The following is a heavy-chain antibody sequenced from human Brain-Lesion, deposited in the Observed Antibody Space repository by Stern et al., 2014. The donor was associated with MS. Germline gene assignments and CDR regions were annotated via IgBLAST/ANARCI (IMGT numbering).Heavy chain of an antibody. CDR2: ITWDGGST. D-gene: IGHD2-21*01. CDR3: AGGLGF. Sequence: VQLVESGGVVVQPGGSLRLSCAAYGFTFDDYAMHWVRQAPGKGLEWVSLITWDGGSTSYTDSVKGRFSISRDNRKSFLYLQMNSLRPEDTALYYCAGGLGFWGRGTLVTVSS. V-gene: IGHV3-43D*03. J-gene: IGHJ4*02. CDR1: GFTFDDYA.